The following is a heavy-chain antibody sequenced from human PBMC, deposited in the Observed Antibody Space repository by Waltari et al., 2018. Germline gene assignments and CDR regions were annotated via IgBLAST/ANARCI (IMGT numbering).Heavy chain of an antibody. J-gene: IGHJ5*02. CDR3: ARDPGPIVGAPDL. V-gene: IGHV1-2*02. D-gene: IGHD1-26*01. CDR1: GYTSTAYH. CDR2: FNPKNGDS. Sequence: QEQLVQSGSEVKKPGASVRVSCQASGYTSTAYHLHWFRQTPGQGFEWMGWFNPKNGDSNSAEKFLGRVTMTRDTSINTVYLDLSGLRSDDTAVFFCARDPGPIVGAPDLWGQGTLVTVSS.